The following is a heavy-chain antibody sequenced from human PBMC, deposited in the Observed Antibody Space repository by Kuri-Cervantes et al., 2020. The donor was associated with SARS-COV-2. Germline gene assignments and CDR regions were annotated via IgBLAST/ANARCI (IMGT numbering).Heavy chain of an antibody. Sequence: GGSLRLSCAASGFTFSDSAMHWVRQAPGKGLEWVAFISYDGSSKDYADSVKGRLTISRDNSKNTLYLQMKSLRAEDTAVFYCAREGNEDAFETWGQGTRGTVSS. CDR2: ISYDGSSK. CDR1: GFTFSDSA. J-gene: IGHJ3*02. CDR3: AREGNEDAFET. V-gene: IGHV3-30*04.